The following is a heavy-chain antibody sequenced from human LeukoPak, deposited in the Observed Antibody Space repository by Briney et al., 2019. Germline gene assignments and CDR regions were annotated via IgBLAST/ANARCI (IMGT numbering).Heavy chain of an antibody. J-gene: IGHJ3*02. CDR3: ARDLSWGAFDI. Sequence: SETLSLTCTVSGGSISSSSYYWGWIRQPPGKGLEWIGSIYYSGSTYKNPSLKSRVTISVDTSKNQFSLKLSSVTAADTAVYYCARDLSWGAFDIWGQGTMVTVSS. D-gene: IGHD3-16*01. V-gene: IGHV4-39*07. CDR2: IYYSGST. CDR1: GGSISSSSYY.